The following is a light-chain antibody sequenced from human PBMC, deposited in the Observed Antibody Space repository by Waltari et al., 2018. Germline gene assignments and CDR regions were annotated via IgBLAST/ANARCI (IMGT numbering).Light chain of an antibody. CDR3: QQYGLSIFT. V-gene: IGKV3-20*01. Sequence: EIVLTQSPGTLSLSPGERATLSCRASQSLSSSYLAWYQQKPGQAPRLLNYGGSNRATGIPDRFSGSASGADFTLTINRLEPEDSAVYYCQQYGLSIFTFGPGTKVDIK. CDR2: GGS. CDR1: QSLSSSY. J-gene: IGKJ3*01.